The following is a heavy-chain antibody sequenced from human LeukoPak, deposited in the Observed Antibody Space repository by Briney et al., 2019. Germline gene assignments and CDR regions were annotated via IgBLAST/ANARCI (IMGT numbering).Heavy chain of an antibody. CDR3: ARLIAAAVTFDY. D-gene: IGHD6-13*01. CDR2: INPNRGGT. J-gene: IGHJ4*02. V-gene: IGHV1-2*02. Sequence: ASVKVSCKASGYTFTGYYMHWVRQAPGQGLEWMGWINPNRGGTNYAQKFQGRVTMTRDTSISTAYMELSRLRSDDTAVYYCARLIAAAVTFDYWGQGTLVTVSS. CDR1: GYTFTGYY.